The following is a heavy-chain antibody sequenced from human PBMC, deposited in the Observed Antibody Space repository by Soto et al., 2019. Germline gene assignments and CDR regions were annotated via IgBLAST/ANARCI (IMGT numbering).Heavy chain of an antibody. Sequence: QVQLVQSGAEVKKPGSSVKVSCKASGGTFSSYAISWVRQAPGQGLEWMGGIIPIFGTADYAQKFQGRVTITADESTSAAYMEVSSLRSEDTAVYYCARDGGVYDYSPFDYWGQGTLVTVSS. CDR1: GGTFSSYA. J-gene: IGHJ4*02. V-gene: IGHV1-69*12. CDR2: IIPIFGTA. D-gene: IGHD4-4*01. CDR3: ARDGGVYDYSPFDY.